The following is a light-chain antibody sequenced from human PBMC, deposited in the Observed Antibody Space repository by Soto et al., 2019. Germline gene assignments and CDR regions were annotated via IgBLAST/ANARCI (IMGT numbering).Light chain of an antibody. J-gene: IGKJ4*01. V-gene: IGKV3-15*01. Sequence: EIILTQSPATLSVSPGERATLSCRASQSVSSNLAWYQQKPGQAPRLLIYGASTRATGIPARFSGSGSGTELTLAISSLQAEDFAFYYCQQYNNWPPLTFGGGNKVEIK. CDR1: QSVSSN. CDR3: QQYNNWPPLT. CDR2: GAS.